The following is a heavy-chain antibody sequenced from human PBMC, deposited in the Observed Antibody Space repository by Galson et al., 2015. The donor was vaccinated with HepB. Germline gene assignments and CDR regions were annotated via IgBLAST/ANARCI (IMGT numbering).Heavy chain of an antibody. J-gene: IGHJ4*02. V-gene: IGHV3-7*01. CDR2: IGQDGSKK. Sequence: SLRLSCAASGFIFNNNWMSWARQAPGKGLEWVANIGQDGSKKYYMASVRGRFTISRDNTKNSLYLQMNSLRVEDTAVYYCARARKFCSDGDCLDYWGQGTLVAVSS. D-gene: IGHD2-21*02. CDR1: GFIFNNNW. CDR3: ARARKFCSDGDCLDY.